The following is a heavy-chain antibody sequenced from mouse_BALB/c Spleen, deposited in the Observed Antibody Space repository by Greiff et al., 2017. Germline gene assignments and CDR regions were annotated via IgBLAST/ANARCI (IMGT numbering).Heavy chain of an antibody. Sequence: EVHLVESGGGLVKPGGSLKLSCAASGFTFSDYYMYWVRQTPEKRLEWVATISDGGSYTYYPDSVKGRFTISRDNAKNNLYLQMSRLKSEDTAMYCCAREPYYRYDGGACLYAMDYWGQGTSVTVSS. J-gene: IGHJ4*01. V-gene: IGHV5-4*02. CDR1: GFTFSDYY. CDR2: ISDGGSYT. CDR3: AREPYYRYDGGACLYAMDY. D-gene: IGHD2-14*01.